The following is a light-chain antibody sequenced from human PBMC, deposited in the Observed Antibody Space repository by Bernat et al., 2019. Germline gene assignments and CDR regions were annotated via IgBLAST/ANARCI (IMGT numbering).Light chain of an antibody. CDR2: EVS. Sequence: QSALTQPPSASGSPGQSVTISCTGTSSDVGGYNYVSWYQQHPGKAPKLMIYEVSKRPSGVPDRFSASKSDTSASLAISGLQSDDEAEYYWAAWDDSLNWIFGGGTKVTVL. CDR1: SSDVGGYNY. J-gene: IGLJ2*01. V-gene: IGLV2-8*01. CDR3: AAWDDSLNWI.